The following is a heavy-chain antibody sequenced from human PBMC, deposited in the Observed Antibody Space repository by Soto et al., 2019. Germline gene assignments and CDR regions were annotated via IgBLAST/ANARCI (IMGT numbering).Heavy chain of an antibody. V-gene: IGHV4-39*01. CDR1: GGSISSSSYY. CDR2: IYYSGST. CDR3: ASSAAAGTTYGMDV. Sequence: SETLSLTCTVSGGSISSSSYYWGWIRQPPGKGLEWIGSIYYSGSTYYNPSIKSRVTISVDTSKNQFSLKLCSVTAADTAVYYCASSAAAGTTYGMDVWGQGTTVTVSS. D-gene: IGHD6-13*01. J-gene: IGHJ6*02.